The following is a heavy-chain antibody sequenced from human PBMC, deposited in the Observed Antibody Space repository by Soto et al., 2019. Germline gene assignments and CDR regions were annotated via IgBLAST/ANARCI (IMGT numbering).Heavy chain of an antibody. CDR2: ISYDGSNK. CDR3: ARVLGLNPGIAAAGTLAFDI. D-gene: IGHD6-13*01. V-gene: IGHV3-30-3*01. J-gene: IGHJ3*02. Sequence: LRLSCAASGFTFSSYAMHWVRQAPGKGLEWVAVISYDGSNKYYADSVKGRFTISRDNSKNTLYLQMNSLRAEDTAVYYCARVLGLNPGIAAAGTLAFDIWGQGTMVTVSS. CDR1: GFTFSSYA.